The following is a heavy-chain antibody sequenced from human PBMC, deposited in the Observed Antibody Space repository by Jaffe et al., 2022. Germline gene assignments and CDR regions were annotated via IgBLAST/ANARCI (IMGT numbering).Heavy chain of an antibody. CDR2: IKEDGREK. D-gene: IGHD3-22*01. Sequence: EEQLVESGGGLVQPGGSLSLSCAASGFTFSSHWMSWVRQAPGKGLEWVANIKEDGREKYYVDSVKGRFTISRDNAKNSLYLQMNSLRAEDMAVYYCARDLPHRGGYFPHYHYYYYMDVWGKGTTVTVSS. CDR3: ARDLPHRGGYFPHYHYYYYMDV. CDR1: GFTFSSHW. V-gene: IGHV3-7*05. J-gene: IGHJ6*03.